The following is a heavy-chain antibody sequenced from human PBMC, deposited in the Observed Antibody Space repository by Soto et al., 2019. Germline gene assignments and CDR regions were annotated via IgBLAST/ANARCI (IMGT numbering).Heavy chain of an antibody. CDR1: GFAFSSYS. J-gene: IGHJ4*02. CDR3: ARWYTGIIGRERAGIDY. CDR2: ISSTGTFI. D-gene: IGHD1-20*01. Sequence: ESGGGLVKPGGSLRLSCAASGFAFSSYSMNWVRQAPGKGLEWVSSISSTGTFIYYGDSVKGRFTVSRDNAQSSLYLQMSSLRAEDSVMYDCARWYTGIIGRERAGIDYWGQGTLVTVSS. V-gene: IGHV3-21*04.